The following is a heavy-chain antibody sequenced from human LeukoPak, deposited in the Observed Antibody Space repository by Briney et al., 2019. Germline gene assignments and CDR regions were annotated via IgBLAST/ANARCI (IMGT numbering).Heavy chain of an antibody. CDR3: ARAEGYGAFDI. Sequence: GGSLRLSCAASGFTFSSYSMNWVRQAPGKGLEWVPSISSSSSYIYYADSVKGRFTISRDNAKNSLYLQMNSLRAEDTAVYYCARAEGYGAFDIWGQGTMVTVSS. D-gene: IGHD6-13*01. V-gene: IGHV3-21*01. CDR1: GFTFSSYS. J-gene: IGHJ3*02. CDR2: ISSSSSYI.